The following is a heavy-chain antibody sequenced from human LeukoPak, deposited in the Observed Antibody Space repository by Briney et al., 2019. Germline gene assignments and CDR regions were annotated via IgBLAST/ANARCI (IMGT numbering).Heavy chain of an antibody. CDR2: IRSDNSDT. V-gene: IGHV3-30*02. J-gene: IGHJ4*02. CDR1: GFTFSSYG. D-gene: IGHD4-17*01. CDR3: VNGESFYGDHGFDY. Sequence: GGSLRLSCATSGFTFSSYGMNWVRQAPGKGLEWLASIRSDNSDTYYADSVKGRFTISRDNSKNTLYLQMNNLRVEDTAVFYCVNGESFYGDHGFDYWGQGTLVTVSS.